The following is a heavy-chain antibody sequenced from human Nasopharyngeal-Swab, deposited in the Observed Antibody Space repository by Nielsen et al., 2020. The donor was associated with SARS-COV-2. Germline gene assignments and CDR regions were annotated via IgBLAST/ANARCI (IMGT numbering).Heavy chain of an antibody. D-gene: IGHD6-6*01. V-gene: IGHV4-34*01. J-gene: IGHJ5*02. CDR2: INHSGCT. CDR3: ARGAHSSSSGVGNWFDP. Sequence: WIRQPPGKGLEWIGEINHSGCTNYNPSLKSRVTISVDTSKNQFSLKLSSVTAADTAVYYCARGAHSSSSGVGNWFDPWGQGTLVTVSS.